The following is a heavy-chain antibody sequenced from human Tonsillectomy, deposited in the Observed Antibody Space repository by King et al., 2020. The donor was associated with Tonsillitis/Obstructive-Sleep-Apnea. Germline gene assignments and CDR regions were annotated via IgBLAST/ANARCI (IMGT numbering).Heavy chain of an antibody. J-gene: IGHJ6*03. D-gene: IGHD3-3*01. CDR1: GYTFTSYD. CDR2: ISTKDGTT. Sequence: GQLVQSGAEVKKPGASVKVSCKASGYTFTSYDFSWVRQAPGQGLEWLGWISTKDGTTNYAQKFKGRVTMTTDTSTRTANMELRSLTSDDTAVYYCPRASLTIILYYMDVWGKGTTVTVSS. CDR3: PRASLTIILYYMDV. V-gene: IGHV1-18*01.